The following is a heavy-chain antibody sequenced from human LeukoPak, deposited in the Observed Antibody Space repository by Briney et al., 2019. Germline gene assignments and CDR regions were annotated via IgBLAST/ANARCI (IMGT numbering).Heavy chain of an antibody. CDR1: GGSISSGGYS. CDR3: AREAVVTPESHY. V-gene: IGHV4-30-2*01. CDR2: IYHSGST. D-gene: IGHD4-23*01. J-gene: IGHJ4*02. Sequence: KPSETLSLTCAVSGGSISSGGYSWSWIRQPPGKGLEWIGYIYHSGSTYYNPSLKSRVTISVDRSKNQFSLKLSSVTAADTAVYYCAREAVVTPESHYWGQGTLVTVSS.